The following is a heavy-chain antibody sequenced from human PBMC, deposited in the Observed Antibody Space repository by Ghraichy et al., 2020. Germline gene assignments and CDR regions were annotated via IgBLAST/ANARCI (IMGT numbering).Heavy chain of an antibody. D-gene: IGHD2-21*02. Sequence: GGSLRLSCAASGFTFSRYWMTWVRQAPGKGLECVATIKNDGSETFYVDSVKGRFTISRDNARNSLYLQLNSLRAEDTAVYYCARDLWVTAPGIWGQGKMVTVSS. V-gene: IGHV3-7*01. CDR1: GFTFSRYW. CDR3: ARDLWVTAPGI. CDR2: IKNDGSET. J-gene: IGHJ3*02.